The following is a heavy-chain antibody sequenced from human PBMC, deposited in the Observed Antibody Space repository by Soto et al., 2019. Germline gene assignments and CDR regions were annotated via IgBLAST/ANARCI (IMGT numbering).Heavy chain of an antibody. CDR2: IYYSGNT. D-gene: IGHD1-26*01. J-gene: IGHJ4*02. CDR1: GGSISSSSHY. CDR3: VRHAVPPTIHY. V-gene: IGHV4-39*01. Sequence: PSETLSLTCIVSGGSISSSSHYWAWVRQPPGKGLEWIGSIYYSGNTYYNASLKSRVTISVDTSRNEFSLQLTSVTAADTAVYYCVRHAVPPTIHYCCQAPLVTVSS.